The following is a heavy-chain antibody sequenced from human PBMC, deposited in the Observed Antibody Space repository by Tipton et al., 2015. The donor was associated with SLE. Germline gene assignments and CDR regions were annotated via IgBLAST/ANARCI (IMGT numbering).Heavy chain of an antibody. Sequence: TLSLTCTVSGYSISSGYYWGWIRQPPGKGLEWIGYIYYSGSTNYNPSLKSRVTISVDTSKNQFSLKLSSVTAADTAVYYCARAGGGFDPWGQGTLVTVSS. V-gene: IGHV4-61*01. CDR2: IYYSGST. J-gene: IGHJ5*02. CDR1: GYSISSGYY. D-gene: IGHD2-15*01. CDR3: ARAGGGFDP.